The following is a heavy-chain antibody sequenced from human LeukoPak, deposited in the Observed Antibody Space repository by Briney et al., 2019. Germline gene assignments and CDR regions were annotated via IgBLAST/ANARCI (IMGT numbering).Heavy chain of an antibody. J-gene: IGHJ4*02. D-gene: IGHD4-17*01. CDR3: ARGKRGDYEG. V-gene: IGHV4-34*01. Sequence: PSETLSLTCAVYGGSFSGYYWSWIRQPPGKGLEWIGEINHSGSTNYNPSLKSRVTISVDTSKNQFSLKLSSVTAADTAVYYCARGKRGDYEGWGQGTLVTVSS. CDR1: GGSFSGYY. CDR2: INHSGST.